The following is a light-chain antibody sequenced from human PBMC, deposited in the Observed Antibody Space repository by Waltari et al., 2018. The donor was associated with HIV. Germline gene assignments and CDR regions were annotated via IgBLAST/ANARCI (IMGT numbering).Light chain of an antibody. CDR1: SSDDGSFVL. J-gene: IGLJ3*02. CDR2: EGD. Sequence: QSALTQPTSVSGTPGQSINISCSGTSSDDGSFVLVSWYQHQSGKAPKLIIYEGDTGPLGSSARFSGSKSGNMTYLTISGLQADDEAHYYCCSYAGSTKVFGGGTRLTVL. CDR3: CSYAGSTKV. V-gene: IGLV2-23*01.